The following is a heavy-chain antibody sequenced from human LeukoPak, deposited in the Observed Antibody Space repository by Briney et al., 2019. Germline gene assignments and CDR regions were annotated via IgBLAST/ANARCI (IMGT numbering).Heavy chain of an antibody. D-gene: IGHD2-15*01. J-gene: IGHJ6*03. CDR1: GFTFSSYE. CDR3: ARVSDSKNYYYYYMDV. Sequence: GGSLRLSCAASGFTFSSYEMNWVRQAPGKGLEWVSYISSSGSTIYYADSVKGRFTISRDNAKNSLYLQMNSLRAEDTAVYYCARVSDSKNYYYYYMDVWGKGTTATVSS. V-gene: IGHV3-48*03. CDR2: ISSSGSTI.